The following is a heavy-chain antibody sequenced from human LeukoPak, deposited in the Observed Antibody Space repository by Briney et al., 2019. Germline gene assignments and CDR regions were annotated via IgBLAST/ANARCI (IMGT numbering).Heavy chain of an antibody. V-gene: IGHV3-48*01. CDR1: GFTFSSYS. CDR2: ISSSSSTI. J-gene: IGHJ3*02. D-gene: IGHD1-26*01. Sequence: GGSLRLSCAASGFTFSSYSMNWVREAPGKGLGWVSYISSSSSTIYYADSVKGRFTISRDNSKNTLYLQMNSLRAEDTAVYYCAKDRGGSYGSDAFDIWGQGTMVTVSS. CDR3: AKDRGGSYGSDAFDI.